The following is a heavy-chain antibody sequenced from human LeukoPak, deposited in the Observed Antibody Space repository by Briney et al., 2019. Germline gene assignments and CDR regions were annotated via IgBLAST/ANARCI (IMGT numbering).Heavy chain of an antibody. D-gene: IGHD1-26*01. CDR1: GGSFNGYY. J-gene: IGHJ3*02. CDR2: INHSGST. CDR3: AGIVGPRHDAFDI. V-gene: IGHV4-34*01. Sequence: SETLSLTCAVYGGSFNGYYWSWIRQPPGKGLEWIGEINHSGSTNYNPSLKSRVTISVDTSKKQISLKLNSVTAADTAVYYCAGIVGPRHDAFDIWGQGTMVTVSS.